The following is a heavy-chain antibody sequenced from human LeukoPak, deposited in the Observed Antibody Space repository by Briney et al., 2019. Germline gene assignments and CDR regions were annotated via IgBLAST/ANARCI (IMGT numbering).Heavy chain of an antibody. CDR2: IYTSGST. CDR1: GGSISSYY. D-gene: IGHD2-15*01. V-gene: IGHV4-4*07. CDR3: ARVDLRAAYFDY. J-gene: IGHJ4*02. Sequence: ASETLSLTCTVSGGSISSYYWSWIRQPAGKGLEWIGRIYTSGSTGYNPSLKSRVTMSVDTSKNQFSLKLSSVTAADTAVYYCARVDLRAAYFDYWGQGTLVTVSS.